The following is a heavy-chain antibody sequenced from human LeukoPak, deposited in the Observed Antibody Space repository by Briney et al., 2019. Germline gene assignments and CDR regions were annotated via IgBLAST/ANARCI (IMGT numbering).Heavy chain of an antibody. D-gene: IGHD3-10*01. V-gene: IGHV1-69*13. CDR2: IIPIFGTA. J-gene: IGHJ6*02. CDR3: ARDRITMVRGVIIPSWYYGMDV. Sequence: SVNVSCKASGGTFSSYAISWVRQAPGQGLEWMGGIIPIFGTANYAQKFQGRVTIAADESTSTAYMELSSLRSEDTAVYYCARDRITMVRGVIIPSWYYGMDVWGQGTTVTVSS. CDR1: GGTFSSYA.